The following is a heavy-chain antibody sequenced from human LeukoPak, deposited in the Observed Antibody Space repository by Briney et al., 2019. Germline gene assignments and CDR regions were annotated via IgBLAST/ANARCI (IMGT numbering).Heavy chain of an antibody. D-gene: IGHD6-13*01. J-gene: IGHJ4*02. CDR2: VHISGST. CDR3: ARDILATSIAAPYY. Sequence: SQTLSLTCTVSGGSISSRSYCWSWIRQPAGKGLEWIGHVHISGSTNYNSSLKSRVTISVDTSKNQFSLRLSSVNAADTAVYYCARDILATSIAAPYYWGQGTLVTVSS. CDR1: GGSISSRSYC. V-gene: IGHV4-61*09.